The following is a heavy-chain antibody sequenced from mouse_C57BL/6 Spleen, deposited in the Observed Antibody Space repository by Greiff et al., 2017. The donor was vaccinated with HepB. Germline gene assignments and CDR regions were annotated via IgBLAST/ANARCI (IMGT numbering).Heavy chain of an antibody. CDR1: GYAFSSSW. V-gene: IGHV1-82*01. CDR3: ARELGTVVGNFDY. D-gene: IGHD1-1*01. Sequence: VQLQQSGPELVKPGASVKISCKASGYAFSSSWMNWVKQRPGKGLEWIGRIYPGDGDTNYNGKFKGKATLTADKSSSTAYLQLSSLTSEDSAVYICARELGTVVGNFDYWGQGTTLTVSS. J-gene: IGHJ2*01. CDR2: IYPGDGDT.